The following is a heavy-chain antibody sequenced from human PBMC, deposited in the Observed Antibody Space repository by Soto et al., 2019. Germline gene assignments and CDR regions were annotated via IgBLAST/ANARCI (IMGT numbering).Heavy chain of an antibody. J-gene: IGHJ4*02. Sequence: PSETLSLTCTLAGGSISSGDYYWSWIREPPGKGLEWIGYIYYSGSTYYTPSLKSRVTISVDTSKNQFSLKLSSVTAADTAVYYCAAGRWLQPFDYWGQGTLVTVSS. V-gene: IGHV4-30-4*01. CDR1: GGSISSGDYY. D-gene: IGHD5-12*01. CDR2: IYYSGST. CDR3: AAGRWLQPFDY.